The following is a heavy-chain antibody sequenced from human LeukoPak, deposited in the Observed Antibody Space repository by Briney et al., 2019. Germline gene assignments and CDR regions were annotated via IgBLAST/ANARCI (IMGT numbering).Heavy chain of an antibody. D-gene: IGHD5-18*01. V-gene: IGHV3-23*01. CDR1: GFTFSDFP. Sequence: GGSLRLSCAASGFTFSDFPMIWVRQAPGKGLEWVSSIFPSSDEIHYADSVNGLFTISRDNSRSTLSLQMDSLRAEDTATYYCATYRQIQVPFEFWGQGTLVTVSS. CDR3: ATYRQIQVPFEF. CDR2: IFPSSDEI. J-gene: IGHJ4*02.